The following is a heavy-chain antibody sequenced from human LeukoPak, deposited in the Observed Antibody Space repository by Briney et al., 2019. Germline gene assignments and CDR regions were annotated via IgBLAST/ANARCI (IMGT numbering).Heavy chain of an antibody. CDR3: AKDSGAYSSSWWVDYYYYYMDV. CDR1: GFTFSSDA. V-gene: IGHV3-23*01. J-gene: IGHJ6*03. D-gene: IGHD6-13*01. Sequence: GGSLRLSCAASGFTFSSDAMSWVRQAPEQGQEWVSAISGSGGSTYYADSVNGRFTISRENSKNTLYLQMNSLRAEETAVYYCAKDSGAYSSSWWVDYYYYYMDVWGKGTTVTVSS. CDR2: ISGSGGST.